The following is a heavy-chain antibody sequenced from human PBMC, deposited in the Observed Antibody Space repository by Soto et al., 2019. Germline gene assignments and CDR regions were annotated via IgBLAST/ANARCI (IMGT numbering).Heavy chain of an antibody. Sequence: QVQLQESGPGLVKPSQTLSLTCTVSGDSISSGDYYWSWIRQPPGKGLEWIGYIYYTGITKYNPSPKSRPTISVDTSKNQFSLKVTSVTAADTAIYYCARHYNLPDYWGQGTLVTVSS. V-gene: IGHV4-30-4*01. CDR1: GDSISSGDYY. CDR3: ARHYNLPDY. D-gene: IGHD1-1*01. CDR2: IYYTGIT. J-gene: IGHJ4*02.